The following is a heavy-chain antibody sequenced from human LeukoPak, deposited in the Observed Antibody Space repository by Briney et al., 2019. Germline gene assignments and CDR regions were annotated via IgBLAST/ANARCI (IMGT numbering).Heavy chain of an antibody. J-gene: IGHJ4*02. CDR2: IGGDGGST. V-gene: IGHV3-43*02. CDR3: VKEPHYYDRSGYF. D-gene: IGHD3-22*01. Sequence: GGSLRLSCAASGFTFDDYAMHWVRQAPGKGLEWISLIGGDGGSTYYADSVKGRFTISRDNSKNSLFLQMKSLRTDDTALYYCVKEPHYYDRSGYFWGQGVLVTVSS. CDR1: GFTFDDYA.